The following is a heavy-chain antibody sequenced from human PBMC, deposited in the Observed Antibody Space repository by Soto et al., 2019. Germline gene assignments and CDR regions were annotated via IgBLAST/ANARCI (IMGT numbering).Heavy chain of an antibody. CDR3: AKDRYGDYGGIDY. CDR2: ITGSGGRT. CDR1: GFTFSTYA. Sequence: HSGGSLRLSCAASGFTFSTYAMILVRQAPGKGLEWVSVITGSGGRTYYADSVKGRFTISRDTSKKTLFLQMNSLRAEDTAVYYCAKDRYGDYGGIDYWGQGTMVTVSS. D-gene: IGHD4-17*01. V-gene: IGHV3-23*01. J-gene: IGHJ4*02.